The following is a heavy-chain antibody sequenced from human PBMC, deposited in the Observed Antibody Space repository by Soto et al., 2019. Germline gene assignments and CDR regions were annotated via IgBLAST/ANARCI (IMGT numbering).Heavy chain of an antibody. J-gene: IGHJ4*02. D-gene: IGHD5-12*01. V-gene: IGHV3-13*04. CDR3: ARVLRGYSGFEDYYDY. CDR1: GFTFSSYD. CDR2: IGTAGDT. Sequence: EVQLVESGGGLVQPGGSLRLSCAASGFTFSSYDMHWVRKPTGKGLEWASAIGTAGDTYYPDSVKGRFTISRENAKNSLYLQMNSLRAGDTAVYYCARVLRGYSGFEDYYDYWGQGALVTVSS.